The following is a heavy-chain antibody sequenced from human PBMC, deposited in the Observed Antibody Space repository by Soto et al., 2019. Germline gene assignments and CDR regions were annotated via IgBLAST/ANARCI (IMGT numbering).Heavy chain of an antibody. J-gene: IGHJ4*02. Sequence: GGSLRHSCAASGFTFSSFAMSCVRPAPGKGLEWVSAISGSGGSTYYADSVKGRFTISRDNSKNTLYLQMNSLRAEDTAVYYCAKEHSSGWRFDYWGQGTLVTVSS. CDR3: AKEHSSGWRFDY. CDR2: ISGSGGST. D-gene: IGHD6-19*01. CDR1: GFTFSSFA. V-gene: IGHV3-23*01.